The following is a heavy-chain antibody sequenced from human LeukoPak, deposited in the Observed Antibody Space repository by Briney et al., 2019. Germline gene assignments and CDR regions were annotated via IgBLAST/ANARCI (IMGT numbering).Heavy chain of an antibody. Sequence: PGGTLRLSCAASGFTFSNFGMSWVRQSPGKGLEWVSAISGSGGSTYYADSVKGRFTISRDNSKNTLYLQMNSLRAEDTAVYYCAKVGILMVYAGLYYFDYWGQGTLVTVSS. CDR1: GFTFSNFG. CDR3: AKVGILMVYAGLYYFDY. CDR2: ISGSGGST. V-gene: IGHV3-23*01. D-gene: IGHD2-8*01. J-gene: IGHJ4*02.